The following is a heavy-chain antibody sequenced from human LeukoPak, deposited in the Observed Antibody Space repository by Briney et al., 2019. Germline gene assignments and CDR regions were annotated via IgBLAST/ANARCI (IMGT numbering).Heavy chain of an antibody. Sequence: GGSLRLSCAASGFTFSNAWMSWVRQAPGKGLEWVGRIKSKTDGGTTDYAAPVKGRFTISRDDSKNTLYLQMNSLKTEDTAVYYCTTKHGITMVRGIDYWGQGTLVTVSS. J-gene: IGHJ4*02. CDR3: TTKHGITMVRGIDY. CDR2: IKSKTDGGTT. D-gene: IGHD3-10*01. V-gene: IGHV3-15*01. CDR1: GFTFSNAW.